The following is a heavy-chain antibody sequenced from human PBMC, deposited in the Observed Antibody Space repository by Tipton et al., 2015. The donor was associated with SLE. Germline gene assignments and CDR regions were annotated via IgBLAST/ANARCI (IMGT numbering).Heavy chain of an antibody. J-gene: IGHJ4*02. Sequence: TLSLTCTVSGDSIPSRYYYWAWIRQPPGKGLESIGSIYYSGSTSYNPSLASRVTISLDTSKRQFSLRLTSVTAADTAVFYCARHRGYYTVSDYLDLWGQGTLVTVSS. CDR3: ARHRGYYTVSDYLDL. V-gene: IGHV4-39*07. CDR2: IYYSGST. CDR1: GDSIPSRYYY. D-gene: IGHD3-10*01.